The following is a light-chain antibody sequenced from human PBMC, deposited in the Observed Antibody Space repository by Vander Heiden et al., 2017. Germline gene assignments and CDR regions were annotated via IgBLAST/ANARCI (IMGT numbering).Light chain of an antibody. CDR3: MQALQNPRFT. Sequence: DIVMTQSPLSLPVTPGEPASISCRSSQSLLHSNGYNYLDWYLQKPGQSPQLLIYLGSNRASGVPDRFSGSGSGTDFTLKISRVEAEDVGVYYCMQALQNPRFTFGPGTKVDIK. J-gene: IGKJ3*01. CDR1: QSLLHSNGYNY. CDR2: LGS. V-gene: IGKV2-28*01.